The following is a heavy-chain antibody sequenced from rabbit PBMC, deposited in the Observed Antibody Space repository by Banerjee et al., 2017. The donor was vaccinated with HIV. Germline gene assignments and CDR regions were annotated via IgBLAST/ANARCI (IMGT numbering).Heavy chain of an antibody. J-gene: IGHJ4*01. D-gene: IGHD1-1*01. Sequence: QSLEESGGGLVKPEGSLTLTCKASGFDLSSSYYMCWVRQAPGKGLELIGCIYAGSNSATYYASWAKGRFTISKASSTTVTLQMTCLTAADTATYFCARDGTSGGYFLELWGPGTLVTVS. CDR3: ARDGTSGGYFLEL. CDR2: IYAGSNSAT. CDR1: GFDLSSSYY. V-gene: IGHV1S40*01.